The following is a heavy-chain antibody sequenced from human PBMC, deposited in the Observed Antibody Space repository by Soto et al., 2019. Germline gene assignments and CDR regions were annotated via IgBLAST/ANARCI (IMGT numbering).Heavy chain of an antibody. D-gene: IGHD3-22*01. J-gene: IGHJ4*02. V-gene: IGHV4-39*01. CDR2: IYYSGST. Sequence: SETLSLTCTVSGGSISSSSYYWGWIRQPPGKGLEWIGSIYYSGSTYYNPSLKSRVTISVDTSKNQFSLQLNSLSADDTAVYFCAKSRYVDSSGDFYDFWGQGTLVTVSS. CDR1: GGSISSSSYY. CDR3: AKSRYVDSSGDFYDF.